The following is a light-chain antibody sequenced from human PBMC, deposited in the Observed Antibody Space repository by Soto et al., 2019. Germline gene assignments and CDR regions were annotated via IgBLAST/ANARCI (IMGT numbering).Light chain of an antibody. CDR2: AAS. CDR3: QKYSSVLV. CDR1: QGIRNF. Sequence: DIQMTQAATSLSASVGDRVTITCRATQGIRNFVAWYQQKPGKAPKLLIYAASTLQSGVPSRFSGSGSGTDFTLTINSLQPEDVAAYSCQKYSSVLVFGPGTKVEIK. V-gene: IGKV1-27*01. J-gene: IGKJ3*01.